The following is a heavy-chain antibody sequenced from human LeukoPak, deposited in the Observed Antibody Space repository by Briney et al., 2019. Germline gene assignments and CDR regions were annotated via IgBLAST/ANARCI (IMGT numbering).Heavy chain of an antibody. CDR2: INPSGGST. CDR1: GYTFSSYY. V-gene: IGHV1-46*01. D-gene: IGHD5-24*01. Sequence: ASVKVSCKASGYTFSSYYMHWVRQAPGQGLEWVGIINPSGGSTSYAQKFQGSVTVTRDMSTSTVYMELSSLRSEDTAVYYCARGLATRSDYYFDYWGQGTLVTVSS. J-gene: IGHJ4*02. CDR3: ARGLATRSDYYFDY.